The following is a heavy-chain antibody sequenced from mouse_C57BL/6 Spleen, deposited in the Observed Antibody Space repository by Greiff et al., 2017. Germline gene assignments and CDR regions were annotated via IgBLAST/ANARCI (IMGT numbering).Heavy chain of an antibody. CDR2: IDPSDSET. CDR3: ARMGSSYVNYAMGY. CDR1: GYTFTSYW. J-gene: IGHJ4*01. V-gene: IGHV1-52*01. D-gene: IGHD1-1*01. Sequence: VQLQQPGAELVRPGSSVKLSCKASGYTFTSYWMHWVKQRPIQGLEWIGNIDPSDSETHYNQKFKDKATLTVDKSSSTAYMQLSSLTSEESAVYYCARMGSSYVNYAMGYWGQGTSVTVSS.